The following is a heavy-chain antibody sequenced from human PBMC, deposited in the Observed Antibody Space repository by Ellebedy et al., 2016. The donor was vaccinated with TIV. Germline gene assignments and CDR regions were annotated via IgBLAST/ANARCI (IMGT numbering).Heavy chain of an antibody. V-gene: IGHV3-23*01. CDR1: GFSFNTYG. Sequence: GESLKISCAGSGFSFNTYGMHWVRQTPGKGLEWVSTISRNGGGTYYAGSVEGRFTISRDNSNNTLWLQMSGLRDEDTARYFCAKDLGIERQWGFDYWGQGTLVTVSS. CDR3: AKDLGIERQWGFDY. J-gene: IGHJ4*02. CDR2: ISRNGGGT. D-gene: IGHD1-26*01.